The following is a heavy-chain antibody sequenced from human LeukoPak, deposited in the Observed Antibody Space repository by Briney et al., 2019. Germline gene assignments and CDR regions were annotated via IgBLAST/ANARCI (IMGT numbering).Heavy chain of an antibody. J-gene: IGHJ4*02. V-gene: IGHV4-59*01. CDR3: ARGGSYGDY. CDR1: GGSISSYY. D-gene: IGHD1-26*01. CDR2: IYYSGST. Sequence: PSETLSLTCTVSGGSISSYYWSWIRQPPGKGLEWIGYIYYSGSTNYNPSLKSRVTISVDTSKNQFSLKLSSVTAADTAVYYRARGGSYGDYWGQGTLVTVSS.